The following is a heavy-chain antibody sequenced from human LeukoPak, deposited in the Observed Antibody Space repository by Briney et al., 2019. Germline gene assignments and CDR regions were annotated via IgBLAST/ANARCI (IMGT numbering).Heavy chain of an antibody. CDR2: IWNDGSNK. Sequence: GGSLRLSCAASGFTFSRYAMHWVRQAPGKGLEWVAVIWNDGSNKYYADSVKGRFTISRDNSKNTLYLQMNSLRAEDTAVYSCARASGPFDYWGQGTLVTVSS. CDR1: GFTFSRYA. CDR3: ARASGPFDY. V-gene: IGHV3-33*08. J-gene: IGHJ4*02. D-gene: IGHD3-10*01.